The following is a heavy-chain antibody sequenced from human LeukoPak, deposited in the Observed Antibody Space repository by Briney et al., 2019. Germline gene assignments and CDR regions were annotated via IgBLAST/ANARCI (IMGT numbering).Heavy chain of an antibody. CDR2: ISRSGSTI. D-gene: IGHD3-10*01. CDR3: ARHEDYYGSGSYYKFRLMDTDYFDY. V-gene: IGHV3-48*03. CDR1: GFTLISSE. J-gene: IGHJ4*02. Sequence: GGSLRLSCAASGFTLISSEMNWVRQAPGKGLEWVLYISRSGSTIFYADSVKGRFTIYRDNAKNSLYLQMNSLRAEDTAVYYCARHEDYYGSGSYYKFRLMDTDYFDYWGQGTLVTVSS.